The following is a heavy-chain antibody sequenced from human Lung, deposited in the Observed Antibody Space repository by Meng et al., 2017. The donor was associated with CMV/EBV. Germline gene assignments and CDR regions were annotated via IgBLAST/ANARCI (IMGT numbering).Heavy chain of an antibody. Sequence: SVKVSCKASGGTFSSYAISWVRQAPGQGLEWMGGISPIFGTANYAQKFQGRVTITRDESTSTAYMELSSLRSEDTAVYYCAREEMGMVVADYWGQGTLVTVSS. CDR2: ISPIFGTA. D-gene: IGHD2-15*01. V-gene: IGHV1-69*05. CDR3: AREEMGMVVADY. J-gene: IGHJ4*02. CDR1: GGTFSSYA.